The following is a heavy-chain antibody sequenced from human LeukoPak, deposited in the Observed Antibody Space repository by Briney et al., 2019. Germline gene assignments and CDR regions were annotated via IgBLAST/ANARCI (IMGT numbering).Heavy chain of an antibody. CDR2: ISDSGGST. Sequence: PGGSLRLSCAASGFTFSNYALSWVRQAPGKGLEWVSGISDSGGSTLYADSVKGRFTISRDNSKNTLDLQMDSLRAEDTAVYYCAKTPRGYSYGYYFDYWGQGTLVTVSS. D-gene: IGHD5-18*01. J-gene: IGHJ4*02. CDR3: AKTPRGYSYGYYFDY. CDR1: GFTFSNYA. V-gene: IGHV3-23*01.